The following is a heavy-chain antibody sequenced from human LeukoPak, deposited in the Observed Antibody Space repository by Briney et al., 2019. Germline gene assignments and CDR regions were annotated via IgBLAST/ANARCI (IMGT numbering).Heavy chain of an antibody. V-gene: IGHV3-23*01. J-gene: IGHJ6*03. CDR3: AKGVEDSGIYYYYYMDV. Sequence: GGSLRLSCAASGFTFSSYTFSTYAMSWVRQAPGKGLEWVSAVSGSGVSTYYADSVKGRFTISRDNSKNTLYLQMNGLRAEDTAVYYCAKGVEDSGIYYYYYMDVWGKRTTVTVPS. CDR2: VSGSGVST. D-gene: IGHD2-15*01. CDR1: GFTFSSYTFSTYA.